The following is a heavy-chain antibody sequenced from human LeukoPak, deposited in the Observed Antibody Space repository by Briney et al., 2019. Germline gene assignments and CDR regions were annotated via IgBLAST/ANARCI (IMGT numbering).Heavy chain of an antibody. J-gene: IGHJ3*02. CDR3: ARRNDFDI. Sequence: PSETLSLTCTVSGGSITGYHWSWLRQPPGKGLEWIGYIYSSETYEYKPSLKSRVTISADTSKNQFSLKLTSVTAADTAIYYCARRNDFDIWGQGTMVTVSS. CDR2: IYSSETY. V-gene: IGHV4-4*08. CDR1: GGSITGYH.